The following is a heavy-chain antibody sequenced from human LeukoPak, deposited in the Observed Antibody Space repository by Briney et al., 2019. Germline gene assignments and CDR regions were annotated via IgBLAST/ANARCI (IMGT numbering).Heavy chain of an antibody. CDR3: ARADMATITVDY. V-gene: IGHV3-48*03. CDR2: ISSSGSNI. J-gene: IGHJ4*02. CDR1: GFTFRSYE. Sequence: GGSLRLSCAASGFTFRSYEMNWVRQAPGKGLKWVSYISSSGSNIYYADSAKGRFTISRDNAKNSLFLQMNSLRAEDTAVYYCARADMATITVDYWGQGTLVTVS. D-gene: IGHD5-24*01.